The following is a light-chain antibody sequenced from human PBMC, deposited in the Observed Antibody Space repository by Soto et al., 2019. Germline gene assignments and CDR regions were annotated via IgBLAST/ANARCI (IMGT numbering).Light chain of an antibody. CDR2: GNG. J-gene: IGLJ1*01. CDR1: SSNIGSNT. CDR3: QSYDSEVNGLYV. V-gene: IGLV1-44*01. Sequence: QSVLTQPPSASGTPGQRVTISCSGSSSNIGSNTVNWYQQLPGTAPKLLIYGNGNRPSGVPDRFSVSKSGASASLAITGLQAEDEADYYCQSYDSEVNGLYVFGTGTKLTVL.